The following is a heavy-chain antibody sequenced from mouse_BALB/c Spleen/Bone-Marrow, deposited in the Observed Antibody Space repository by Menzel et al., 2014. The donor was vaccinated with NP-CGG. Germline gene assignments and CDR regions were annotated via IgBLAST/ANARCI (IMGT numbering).Heavy chain of an antibody. V-gene: IGHV1-69*02. J-gene: IGHJ4*01. CDR1: GYTFTSYW. CDR2: IDPSDSET. Sequence: QVQLQQPGAELVKPGAPVKLSCKASGYTFTSYWMNWVKQRPGRGLEWIGRIDPSDSETHYNQKFKDKATLTVDKSSSTAYIHRSSLTSEYSAVYYCAGALGDGYYYAMDYWGQGTSVTVSS. D-gene: IGHD2-3*01. CDR3: AGALGDGYYYAMDY.